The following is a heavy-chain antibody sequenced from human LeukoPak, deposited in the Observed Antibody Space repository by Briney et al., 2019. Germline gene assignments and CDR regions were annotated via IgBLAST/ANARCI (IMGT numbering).Heavy chain of an antibody. D-gene: IGHD3-16*01. J-gene: IGHJ6*03. CDR3: ARGGTRYYYYYYMDV. V-gene: IGHV4-39*01. CDR2: IYYSGST. CDR1: GGSISSSSYY. Sequence: SETLSLTCTVSGGSISSSSYYWGWIRQPPGKGLEWIGSIYYSGSTYYNPSLKSRVTISLDTSKNQFSLKLSSVTAADTAVYYCARGGTRYYYYYYMDVWGKGTTVTISS.